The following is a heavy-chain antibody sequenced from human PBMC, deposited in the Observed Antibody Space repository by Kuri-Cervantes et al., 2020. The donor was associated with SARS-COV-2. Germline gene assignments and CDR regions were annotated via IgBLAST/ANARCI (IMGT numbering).Heavy chain of an antibody. CDR1: GFTFSKYS. V-gene: IGHV3-48*02. CDR2: ISTSSSTV. Sequence: GESLKISCAASGFTFSKYSMNWVRQAPGKGLEWVSYISTSSSTVYYADSVKGRFTISRDNAKDSLYLQMNSLRDEDTAVYYCARGGIVGATGSVYFDYWAQGTLVTVSS. J-gene: IGHJ4*02. CDR3: ARGGIVGATGSVYFDY. D-gene: IGHD1-26*01.